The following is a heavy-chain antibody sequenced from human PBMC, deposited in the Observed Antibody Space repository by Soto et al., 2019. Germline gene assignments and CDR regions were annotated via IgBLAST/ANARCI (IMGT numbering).Heavy chain of an antibody. V-gene: IGHV4-4*02. Sequence: SETLSLTCAVSSGSISSSNWWSWVRQPPGKGLEWIGEIYHSGSTNYNPSLKSRVTISVDKSKNQFSLKLSSVTAADTAVYYCARRVECSSTSCPENWFDPWGQGTLVTVSS. J-gene: IGHJ5*02. CDR2: IYHSGST. D-gene: IGHD2-2*01. CDR1: SGSISSSNW. CDR3: ARRVECSSTSCPENWFDP.